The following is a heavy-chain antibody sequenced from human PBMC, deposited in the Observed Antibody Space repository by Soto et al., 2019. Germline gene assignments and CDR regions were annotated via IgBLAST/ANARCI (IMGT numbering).Heavy chain of an antibody. CDR1: GGSSGSYY. CDR2: IYYSGST. CDR3: ARDNIVVPSDGSMAV. Sequence: PSETLSLTCTVAGGSSGSYYGSWIRQPPGKGLEWIGYIYYSGSTNYNPSLKSRVTISVDTSKNQFSLKLSSVTAADTAVYYCARDNIVVPSDGSMAVWGHGTTVPVSS. V-gene: IGHV4-59*01. J-gene: IGHJ6*02. D-gene: IGHD2-21*01.